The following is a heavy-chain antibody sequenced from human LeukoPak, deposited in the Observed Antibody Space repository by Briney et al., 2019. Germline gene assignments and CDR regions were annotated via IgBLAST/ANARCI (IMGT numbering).Heavy chain of an antibody. D-gene: IGHD5-12*01. J-gene: IGHJ6*03. CDR3: ARSGYDDYYYYYMDV. CDR2: ISAYNGNT. CDR1: GYTFTSYG. V-gene: IGHV1-18*01. Sequence: ASVKVSCKASGYTFTSYGISWVRQAPGQGLEWMGWISAYNGNTNYAQKLQGRVTMTTDTSTSTAYMEMRSLRSDDTAVYYCARSGYDDYYYYYMDVWGKGTTVTVSS.